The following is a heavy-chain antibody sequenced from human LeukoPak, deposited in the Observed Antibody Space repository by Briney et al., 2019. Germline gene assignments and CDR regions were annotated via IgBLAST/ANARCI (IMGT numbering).Heavy chain of an antibody. D-gene: IGHD6-13*01. V-gene: IGHV1-69*13. CDR3: ARDQGSWYFGFRWFDP. CDR2: IIPIFGTA. Sequence: ASVKVSCKASGGTFSSYAISWVRQAPGQGLEWMGGIIPIFGTANYAQKFQGRVTIAADESTSTAYMELSSLRSEDTAVYYCARDQGSWYFGFRWFDPWGQGTLVTVSS. CDR1: GGTFSSYA. J-gene: IGHJ5*02.